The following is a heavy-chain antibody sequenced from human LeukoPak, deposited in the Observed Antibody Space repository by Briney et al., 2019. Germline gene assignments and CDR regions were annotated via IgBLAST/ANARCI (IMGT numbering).Heavy chain of an antibody. D-gene: IGHD5-12*01. CDR1: GFSVSNNY. CDR2: IFGGGDT. Sequence: GGSLRLSCAASGFSVSNNYMNWVPQSPGKGLEWVSVIFGGGDTYYADSVKGRFTISRDDSKNTLYLQMSSLRAEDTAVYYCAREEIEEVPTLTFNWVATYYSHYMDVWGKGTTVAVSS. CDR3: AREEIEEVPTLTFNWVATYYSHYMDV. J-gene: IGHJ6*03. V-gene: IGHV3-66*02.